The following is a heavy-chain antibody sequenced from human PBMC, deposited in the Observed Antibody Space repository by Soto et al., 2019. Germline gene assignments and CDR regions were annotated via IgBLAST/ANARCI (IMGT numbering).Heavy chain of an antibody. CDR3: ARDQQFRNWFDS. CDR2: INAGDGNT. J-gene: IGHJ5*01. D-gene: IGHD6-13*01. CDR1: GYTFSRYA. Sequence: ASVKVSCKASGYTFSRYAIHWVRQAPGQRLEWMGWINAGDGNTKYSQKFEGRVTLTTDTSANTVYMELSSLRFEDTALYYCARDQQFRNWFDSWGQGTLVTVSS. V-gene: IGHV1-3*01.